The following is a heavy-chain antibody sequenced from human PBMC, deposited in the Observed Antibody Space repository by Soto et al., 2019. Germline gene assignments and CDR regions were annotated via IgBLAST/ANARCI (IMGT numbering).Heavy chain of an antibody. D-gene: IGHD3-22*01. V-gene: IGHV1-18*04. Sequence: ASLKVSCKASGYTVASYGISWVGQSPLQWREWMGWISAYNGNTNYAQKLQGRVTMTTDTSTSTAYMELRSLRSDDTAVYYCARDLVYYYDSSGIGDAFDIWGQGTMVTVSS. CDR1: GYTVASYG. CDR3: ARDLVYYYDSSGIGDAFDI. CDR2: ISAYNGNT. J-gene: IGHJ3*02.